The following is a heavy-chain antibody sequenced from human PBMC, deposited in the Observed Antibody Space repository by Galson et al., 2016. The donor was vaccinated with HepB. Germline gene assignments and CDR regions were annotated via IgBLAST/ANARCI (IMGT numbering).Heavy chain of an antibody. CDR3: SRDPPTVTTSPPDS. CDR2: IWYDGSNK. CDR1: GFTFSSYA. V-gene: IGHV3-33*01. D-gene: IGHD4-17*01. J-gene: IGHJ4*02. Sequence: SLRLSCAASGFTFSSYAMHWVRQAPGKGLEWVAVIWYDGSNKYYADSVTGRFTISRDNSKNTVYLQMNRLRAEDTAVYYCSRDPPTVTTSPPDSWGQETLATVSS.